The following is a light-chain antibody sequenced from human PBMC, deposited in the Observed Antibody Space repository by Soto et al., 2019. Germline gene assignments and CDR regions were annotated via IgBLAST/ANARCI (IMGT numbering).Light chain of an antibody. CDR1: QSVSSSY. V-gene: IGKV3D-7*01. CDR2: GAS. CDR3: QQDYNLPT. J-gene: IGKJ1*01. Sequence: PGARVTLCRASQSVSSSYLTWYQQKPGLAPRLLTYGASTRTTSFPARFSGSGSGTDFTLTISSLQPEDFAVYYCQQDYNLPTFGQGTKVEIK.